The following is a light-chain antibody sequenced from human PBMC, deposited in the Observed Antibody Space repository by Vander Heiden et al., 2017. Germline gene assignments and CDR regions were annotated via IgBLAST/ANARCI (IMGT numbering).Light chain of an antibody. J-gene: IGKJ2*01. V-gene: IGKV1-12*01. CDR1: QAVDTW. CDR3: QQANSFPYT. Sequence: DIQMTQSPSSAPAPVGHRVTITCRAGQAVDTWLAWYQKKPRTAPKLLIYGTSNLQSGVPSRFSGSGSGTDFTLTISSLQPEDFATYYGQQANSFPYTFGQGSKLEIK. CDR2: GTS.